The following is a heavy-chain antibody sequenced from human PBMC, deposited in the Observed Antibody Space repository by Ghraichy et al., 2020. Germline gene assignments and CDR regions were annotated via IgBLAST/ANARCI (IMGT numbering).Heavy chain of an antibody. CDR3: AHSLAAAGTNYFDY. D-gene: IGHD6-13*01. V-gene: IGHV2-5*01. CDR2: IYWNDDK. J-gene: IGHJ4*02. Sequence: SGPTLVKPTQTLTLTCTFSGFSLSTSGVGVGWIRQPPGKALEWLALIYWNDDKHYSPSLKSRLTITKDTSKNQVVLTMTNMDPVDTATYYCAHSLAAAGTNYFDYWGQGTLVTVSS. CDR1: GFSLSTSGVG.